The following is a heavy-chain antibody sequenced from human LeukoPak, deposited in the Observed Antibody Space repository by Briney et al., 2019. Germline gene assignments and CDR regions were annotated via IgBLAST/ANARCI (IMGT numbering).Heavy chain of an antibody. V-gene: IGHV4-34*01. Sequence: PSETLSLTCAVYGGSFSGYYWSWIRQPPGKGLEWIGEINHSGSTNYNPSLKSRVTISVDTSKNQFSLEVTSVTAADTAVYYCARTNYGDYNWFDPWGQGTLVTVS. CDR3: ARTNYGDYNWFDP. CDR1: GGSFSGYY. CDR2: INHSGST. J-gene: IGHJ5*02. D-gene: IGHD4-17*01.